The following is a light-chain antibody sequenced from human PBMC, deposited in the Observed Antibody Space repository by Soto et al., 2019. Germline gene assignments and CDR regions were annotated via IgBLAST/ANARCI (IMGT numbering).Light chain of an antibody. CDR1: QTIGRN. Sequence: EIVLTQSPGTLSLSPGETATLSCRASQTIGRNYLAWYQQKPGQAPRLLIFGTSTRATGIPDRFSGSGSGTDFTLSISSLQSEDFAVYYCQHYNKWLWTFGQGTKVEIK. CDR3: QHYNKWLWT. J-gene: IGKJ1*01. V-gene: IGKV3D-15*01. CDR2: GTS.